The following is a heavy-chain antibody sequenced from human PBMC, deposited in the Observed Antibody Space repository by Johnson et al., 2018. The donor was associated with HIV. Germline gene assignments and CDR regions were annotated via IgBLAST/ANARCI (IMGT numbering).Heavy chain of an antibody. CDR2: ISSSGSTI. J-gene: IGHJ3*02. V-gene: IGHV3-11*04. CDR1: GFTFSDYY. D-gene: IGHD3-16*01. Sequence: QVQLVESGGGLVQPGGSLRLSCAASGFTFSDYYMSWIRQAPGKGLEWVSYISSSGSTIYYADSVKGRLPISRDTARNTLYLQMNSRSGEDTAVYYCAKGGWGGENSDHYAFDIWGQGTMVIVSS. CDR3: AKGGWGGENSDHYAFDI.